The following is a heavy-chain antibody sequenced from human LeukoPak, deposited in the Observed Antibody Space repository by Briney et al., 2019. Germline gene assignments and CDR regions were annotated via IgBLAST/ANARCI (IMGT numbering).Heavy chain of an antibody. J-gene: IGHJ4*02. CDR1: GGSISGYY. V-gene: IGHV4-4*07. CDR3: AREQWELNFDY. Sequence: PSETLSLTCIVSGGSISGYYWSWIRQPAGKGLEWIGRIYSSGSTNYNSSLKSRVTISVDTSKNQFSLKLSSVTAADTAVYYCAREQWELNFDYWGQGTLVTVSS. CDR2: IYSSGST. D-gene: IGHD1-26*01.